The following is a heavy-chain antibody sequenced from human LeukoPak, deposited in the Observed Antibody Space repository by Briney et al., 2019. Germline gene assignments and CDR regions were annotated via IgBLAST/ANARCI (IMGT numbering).Heavy chain of an antibody. V-gene: IGHV3-23*01. J-gene: IGHJ6*04. Sequence: PGGSLRLSCAASGFTFSSYAMSWVRQAPGKGPEWVSAISGSGSSTYYADSVKGRFTISRDNSKNTLYLQMNSLRAEDTAVYYCASLYSSSWSYYGMDVWGKGTTVTVSS. CDR1: GFTFSSYA. CDR3: ASLYSSSWSYYGMDV. D-gene: IGHD6-13*01. CDR2: ISGSGSST.